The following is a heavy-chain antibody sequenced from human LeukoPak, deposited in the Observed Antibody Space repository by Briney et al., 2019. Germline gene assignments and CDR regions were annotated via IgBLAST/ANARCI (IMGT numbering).Heavy chain of an antibody. CDR2: ISSSGSTI. J-gene: IGHJ6*02. CDR3: ARAYCSSTSCYAGVYYYYGMDV. CDR1: GFTFSDYY. Sequence: GGSLRLSCAASGFTFSDYYMSWIRQAPGKGLEWVSYISSSGSTIYYADSVKGRFTISRDNAKNSLYLQMNSLRAEDTAVYYCARAYCSSTSCYAGVYYYYGMDVWGQGTTVTVSS. V-gene: IGHV3-11*01. D-gene: IGHD2-2*01.